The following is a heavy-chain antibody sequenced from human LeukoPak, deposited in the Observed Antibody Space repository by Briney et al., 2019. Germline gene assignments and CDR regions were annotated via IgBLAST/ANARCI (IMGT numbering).Heavy chain of an antibody. J-gene: IGHJ4*02. CDR2: ISPVGHST. Sequence: GGSLRLSCTASGFTFSDYSMSWVRQAPGAGLEWVSAISPVGHSTTDADSVKGRFTISRDNSKSTLYPQMNGLTAEDTALYYCARRLVTAGITVFIDSWGQGTLVSAPS. CDR1: GFTFSDYS. CDR3: ARRLVTAGITVFIDS. V-gene: IGHV3-23*01. D-gene: IGHD2-2*01.